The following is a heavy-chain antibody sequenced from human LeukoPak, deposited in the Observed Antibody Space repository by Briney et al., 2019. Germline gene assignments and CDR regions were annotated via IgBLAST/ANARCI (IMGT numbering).Heavy chain of an antibody. CDR1: GYTFTSYY. V-gene: IGHV1-46*01. D-gene: IGHD1-26*01. CDR2: INPSGGST. Sequence: ASVKVSCKASGYTFTSYYMHWVRQAPGQGLEWMGIINPSGGSTAYAQKFRGRVSMTTDTSTSTVYMDLYSLRSEDTAVYYCARGRGYSGSFFDYWGQGTLVTVSS. J-gene: IGHJ4*02. CDR3: ARGRGYSGSFFDY.